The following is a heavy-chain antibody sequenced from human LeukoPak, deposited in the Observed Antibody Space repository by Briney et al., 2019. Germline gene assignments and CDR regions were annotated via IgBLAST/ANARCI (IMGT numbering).Heavy chain of an antibody. CDR3: ARGILWFGEFSHWYFDL. D-gene: IGHD3-10*01. CDR1: GFTFSSYS. J-gene: IGHJ2*01. V-gene: IGHV3-21*04. Sequence: PGGSLRLSCAASGFTFSSYSMNWVRQAPGKGLEWVSSISSSSSYIYYADSVKGRFTISRDNAKNSLYLQMNSLRAEDTAVYYCARGILWFGEFSHWYFDLWGRGTLVTVSS. CDR2: ISSSSSYI.